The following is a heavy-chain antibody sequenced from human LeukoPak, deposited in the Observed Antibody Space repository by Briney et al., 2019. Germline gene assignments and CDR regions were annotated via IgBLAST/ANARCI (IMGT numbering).Heavy chain of an antibody. CDR2: VDYTGKT. J-gene: IGHJ6*03. D-gene: IGHD6-6*01. CDR3: ARKSPSKSLFSSSHYMDV. V-gene: IGHV4-59*01. CDR1: GGSISSYY. Sequence: PSETLSLTCTVSGGSISSYYWSWIRQPPGKSLEWIGFVDYTGKTNYNLSLKSRVTMSVDMSKNEFSLQLSSVTIADTAVYYRARKSPSKSLFSSSHYMDVWGRGTTVIVSS.